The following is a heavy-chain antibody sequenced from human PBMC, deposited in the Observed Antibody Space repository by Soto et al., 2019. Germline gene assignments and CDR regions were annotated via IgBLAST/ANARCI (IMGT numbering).Heavy chain of an antibody. CDR2: IIPISGTT. CDR1: EGTFSTHA. Sequence: SVKVSCKASEGTFSTHAIIWVRQAPGHGLEWMGGIIPISGTTYYTQKFQGRVTITADEPTSTAFMELSSLKSDDTAVFYCARGYCSGGNCYSGMDVWGQGTMVTVSS. D-gene: IGHD2-15*01. CDR3: ARGYCSGGNCYSGMDV. V-gene: IGHV1-69*13. J-gene: IGHJ6*02.